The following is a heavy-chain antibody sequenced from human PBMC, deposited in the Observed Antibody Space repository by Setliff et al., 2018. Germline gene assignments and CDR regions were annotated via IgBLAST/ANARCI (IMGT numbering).Heavy chain of an antibody. CDR1: GATFSSYG. CDR3: VREGVDSRSSTDYRYYVDV. CDR2: TIPMFGTT. V-gene: IGHV1-69*05. Sequence: SVKVSCKASGATFSSYGISWVRQAPGQGLEWMGGTIPMFGTTNYARKFQGRVTIITDESTSTAYMQLSSLGSEDTAVYYCVREGVDSRSSTDYRYYVDVWGKGTTVTVSS. J-gene: IGHJ6*03. D-gene: IGHD3-22*01.